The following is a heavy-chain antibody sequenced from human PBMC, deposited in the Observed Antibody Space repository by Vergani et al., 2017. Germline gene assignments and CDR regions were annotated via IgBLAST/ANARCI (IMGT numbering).Heavy chain of an antibody. Sequence: QVQLQESGPGLVKPSETLSLTCTVSGGSISSYYWSWIRQPPGKGLEWFGYIYYSGSTNYNPSLKSRVTISVDTSKTQFSLTLSSVTAADTAVYYCARAYCSGGSCYSYYFDYWGQGTLVTVSS. J-gene: IGHJ4*02. CDR3: ARAYCSGGSCYSYYFDY. D-gene: IGHD2-15*01. CDR2: IYYSGST. CDR1: GGSISSYY. V-gene: IGHV4-59*01.